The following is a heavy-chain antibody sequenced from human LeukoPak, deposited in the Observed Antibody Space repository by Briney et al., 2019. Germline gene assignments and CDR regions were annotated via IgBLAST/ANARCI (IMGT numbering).Heavy chain of an antibody. CDR1: GFTFTNYV. Sequence: GGSLRLSCAASGFTFTNYVMNWVRQAPGKGLEWVANIRQDGGEDHYVDSVKGRFTISRDNARNSLYLQMKSLRAEDTAVYYCTRWSSSGSYYTEWGQGTLVTVSS. CDR2: IRQDGGED. V-gene: IGHV3-7*01. CDR3: TRWSSSGSYYTE. J-gene: IGHJ4*02. D-gene: IGHD3-10*01.